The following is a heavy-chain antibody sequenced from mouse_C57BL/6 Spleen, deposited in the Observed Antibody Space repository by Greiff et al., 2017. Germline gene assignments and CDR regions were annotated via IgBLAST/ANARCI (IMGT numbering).Heavy chain of an antibody. CDR2: INPNNGGT. V-gene: IGHV1-22*01. D-gene: IGHD1-1*01. CDR1: GYTFTDYN. CDR3: ARRGLGTVVVFDY. J-gene: IGHJ2*01. Sequence: EVKLMESGPELVKPGASVKMSCKASGYTFTDYNMHWVKQSHGKSLEWIGYINPNNGGTSYNQKFKGKATLTVNKSSSTAYMELRSLTSEDSAVYYCARRGLGTVVVFDYWGQGTTLTVSS.